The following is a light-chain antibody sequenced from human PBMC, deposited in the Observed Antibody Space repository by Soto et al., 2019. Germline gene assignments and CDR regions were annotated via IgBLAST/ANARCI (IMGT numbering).Light chain of an antibody. Sequence: QSALTQPASVSGSPGQSITISCTGTSPDVGGYNFVSWYQHHPGKAPKLMIYDVRNRPSGVSNRFSGSKSGNTASLTISGLQAEDEADYYCSSYTSSRTHVVFGGGTKLTVL. V-gene: IGLV2-14*03. CDR1: SPDVGGYNF. J-gene: IGLJ2*01. CDR3: SSYTSSRTHVV. CDR2: DVR.